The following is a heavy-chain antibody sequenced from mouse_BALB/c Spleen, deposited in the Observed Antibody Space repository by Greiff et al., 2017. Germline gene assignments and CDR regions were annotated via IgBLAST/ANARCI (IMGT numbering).Heavy chain of an antibody. CDR3: THWEGAMDY. CDR2: IRLKSNNYAT. D-gene: IGHD4-1*01. J-gene: IGHJ4*01. CDR1: GFTFSNYW. V-gene: IGHV6-6*02. Sequence: EVKVVESGGGLVQPGGSMKLSCVASGFTFSNYWMNWVRQSPEKGLEWVAEIRLKSNNYATHYAESVKGRFTISRDDSKSSVYLQMNNLRAEDTGIYYCTHWEGAMDYWGQGTSVTVSS.